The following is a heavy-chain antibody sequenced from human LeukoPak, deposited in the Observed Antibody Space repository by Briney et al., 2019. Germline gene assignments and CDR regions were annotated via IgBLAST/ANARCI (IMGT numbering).Heavy chain of an antibody. J-gene: IGHJ6*03. D-gene: IGHD6-19*01. CDR1: GGSISSYY. Sequence: SETLSLTCTVSGGSISSYYWSWIRQPPGKGLEWSGYIFYSGSTNYNPSLKSRVTISVDTSKNQFSLKLSSVTAADTAVYYCAREGQQWGGYYYYYMDVWGKGTTVTVSS. V-gene: IGHV4-59*01. CDR2: IFYSGST. CDR3: AREGQQWGGYYYYYMDV.